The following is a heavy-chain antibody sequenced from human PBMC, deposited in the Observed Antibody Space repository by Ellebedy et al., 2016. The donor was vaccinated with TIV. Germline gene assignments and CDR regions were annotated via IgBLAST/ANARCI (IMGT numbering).Heavy chain of an antibody. J-gene: IGHJ5*02. CDR2: IKEDGSEK. CDR3: ARVPWGSGAVNWFDP. Sequence: GESLKISCAASGFTFSSYWMSWVRQAPGKGLEWVANIKEDGSEKYYVDSVKGRFTISRDNAKNSLYLQMNSLGAEDTAGYYCARVPWGSGAVNWFDPWGQGTLVTVSS. CDR1: GFTFSSYW. V-gene: IGHV3-7*01. D-gene: IGHD3-10*01.